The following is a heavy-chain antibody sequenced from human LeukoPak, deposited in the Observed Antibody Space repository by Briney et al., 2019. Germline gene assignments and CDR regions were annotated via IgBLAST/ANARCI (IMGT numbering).Heavy chain of an antibody. J-gene: IGHJ4*02. V-gene: IGHV3-43*02. CDR3: TAGGDAWYFFDY. Sequence: PWGSLRPSCAASGFTFDGYAMHWVRQAPGKGLEWISFISEEGGSTYYADSVKGRFTISRDTNKNSLYLQMSSLRGEDSAIYYDTAGGDAWYFFDYWGQGTLVTVSP. CDR1: GFTFDGYA. D-gene: IGHD2-21*02. CDR2: ISEEGGST.